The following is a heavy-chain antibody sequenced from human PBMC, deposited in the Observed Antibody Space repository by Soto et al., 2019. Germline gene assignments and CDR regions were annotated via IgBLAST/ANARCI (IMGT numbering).Heavy chain of an antibody. Sequence: SETLSLTCTVSGGSISSSSYYWGWIRQPPGKGLEWIGSIYYSGSTYYKPSLKSRVTISVDTSKNQFSLKLSSVTAADTAVYYCARELELRNWFDPWGQGTLVTVSS. CDR1: GGSISSSSYY. V-gene: IGHV4-39*02. CDR3: ARELELRNWFDP. J-gene: IGHJ5*02. CDR2: IYYSGST. D-gene: IGHD1-7*01.